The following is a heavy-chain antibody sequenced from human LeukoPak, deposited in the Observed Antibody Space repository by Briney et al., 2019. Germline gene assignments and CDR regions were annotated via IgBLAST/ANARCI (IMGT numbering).Heavy chain of an antibody. V-gene: IGHV1-46*01. CDR1: GYTFTKYF. D-gene: IGHD2-15*01. CDR3: ARAWGRDIAGGGDY. CDR2: INPSGGGT. Sequence: ASVKVSCKASGYTFTKYFMHWVRQAPGQGLEWVGIINPSGGGTTYAQKFQGRVAMTRDMSTNTVYLEMSSLRAEDTAVYYCARAWGRDIAGGGDYWGLGTLVTVFS. J-gene: IGHJ4*02.